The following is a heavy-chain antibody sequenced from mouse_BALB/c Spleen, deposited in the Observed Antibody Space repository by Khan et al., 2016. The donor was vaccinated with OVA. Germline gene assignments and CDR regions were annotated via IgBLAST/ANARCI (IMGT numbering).Heavy chain of an antibody. J-gene: IGHJ3*01. CDR3: ARNFLYYYGSSPFAY. CDR2: INTETGEP. CDR1: GYTFTDYS. V-gene: IGHV9-2-1*01. Sequence: QIPLVQSGPELKKPGETVKISCKASGYTFTDYSMHWVKQAPGKGLKWMGWINTETGEPTYANDFKGRFAFSLATSASTAYLQINNLKNEDTATYVCARNFLYYYGSSPFAYWGQGTLVTVSA. D-gene: IGHD1-1*01.